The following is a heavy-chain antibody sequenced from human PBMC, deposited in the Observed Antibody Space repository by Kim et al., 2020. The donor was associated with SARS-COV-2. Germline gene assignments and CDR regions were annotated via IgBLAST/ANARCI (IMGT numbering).Heavy chain of an antibody. Sequence: GGSLRLSCAASGFTFSSYCMHWVRQAPGKGLEWVSRISSESDSPTYADPVKGRFTISSDNAKNTLFLQMNSLRVDDTAVYFCARDRVGSATRGGFDYWG. CDR1: GFTFSSYC. D-gene: IGHD2-21*02. J-gene: IGHJ4*01. CDR3: ARDRVGSATRGGFDY. V-gene: IGHV3-74*01. CDR2: ISSESDSP.